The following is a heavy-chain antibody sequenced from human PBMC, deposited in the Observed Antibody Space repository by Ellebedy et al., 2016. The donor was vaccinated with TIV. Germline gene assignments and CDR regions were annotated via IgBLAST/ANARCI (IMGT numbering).Heavy chain of an antibody. D-gene: IGHD3-22*01. CDR2: ITAGGGST. J-gene: IGHJ4*02. CDR3: VKLDSSGFYYGRLDY. CDR1: GFTFSGHA. Sequence: GGSLRLSCAASGFTFSGHAMSWVRQTPGKGLEWVSGITAGGGSTHYVDSVKGRFTISRDNSKKTLYLQMNSLRAKDTAVYYCVKLDSSGFYYGRLDYWGQGTLVTVSS. V-gene: IGHV3-23*01.